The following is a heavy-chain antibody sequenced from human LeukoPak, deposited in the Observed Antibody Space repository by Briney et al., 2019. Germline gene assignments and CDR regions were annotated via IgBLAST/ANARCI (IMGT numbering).Heavy chain of an antibody. CDR2: IYYSGST. D-gene: IGHD1-26*01. Sequence: SETLSLTCTVSGGSISSYYWSWIRQPPGKGPEWIGYIYYSGSTNYNPSLKSRVTISVDTSKNQFSLKLSSVTAADTAVYYCARDDSGSFDYWGQGTLVTVSS. V-gene: IGHV4-59*01. CDR3: ARDDSGSFDY. CDR1: GGSISSYY. J-gene: IGHJ4*02.